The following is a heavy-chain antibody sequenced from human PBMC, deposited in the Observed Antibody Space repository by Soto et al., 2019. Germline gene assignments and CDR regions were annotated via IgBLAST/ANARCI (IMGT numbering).Heavy chain of an antibody. V-gene: IGHV3-30*18. Sequence: KGLEWVAVISYDGSNKYYADSVKGRFTISRDNSKNTLYLQMNSLRAEDTAVYYCAKDLERGGYYYGSGSYYRAYYYYGMDVWGQGTTVTVSS. D-gene: IGHD3-10*01. CDR3: AKDLERGGYYYGSGSYYRAYYYYGMDV. CDR2: ISYDGSNK. J-gene: IGHJ6*02.